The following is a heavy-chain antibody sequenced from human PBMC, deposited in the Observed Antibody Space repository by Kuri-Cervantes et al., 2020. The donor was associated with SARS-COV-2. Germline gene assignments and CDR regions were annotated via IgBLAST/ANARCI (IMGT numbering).Heavy chain of an antibody. CDR1: GFTFGSYW. D-gene: IGHD3-3*01. CDR2: IKQDGSEK. J-gene: IGHJ4*02. CDR3: ARGRFLEWFLDY. Sequence: GESLKISCAASGFTFGSYWMSWVRQAPGKGLEWVANIKQDGSEKYYVDSVKGRFTISRDNAKNSLYLQMNSLRAEDTAVYYCARGRFLEWFLDYWGQGTLVTVSS. V-gene: IGHV3-7*01.